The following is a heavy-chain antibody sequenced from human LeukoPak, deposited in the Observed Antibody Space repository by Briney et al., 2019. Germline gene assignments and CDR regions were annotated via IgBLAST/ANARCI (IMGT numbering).Heavy chain of an antibody. CDR2: IRYDGSNK. CDR3: AKAGGDYYYYYYMDV. CDR1: GFTFSSYG. J-gene: IGHJ6*03. D-gene: IGHD6-25*01. V-gene: IGHV3-30*02. Sequence: SGGSLRLSCAASGFTFSSYGMHWVRHAPGKGLEWVAFIRYDGSNKYYADSVKGRFTISRDNSKNTLYLQMNSLRAEDTAVYYCAKAGGDYYYYYYMDVWGKGTTVTVSS.